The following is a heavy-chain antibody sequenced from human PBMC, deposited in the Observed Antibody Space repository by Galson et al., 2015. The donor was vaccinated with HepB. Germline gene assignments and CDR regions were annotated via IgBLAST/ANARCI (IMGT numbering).Heavy chain of an antibody. J-gene: IGHJ5*02. Sequence: QSGAEVKKPGESLKISCKGSGSSFTSYWIGWVRQMPGKGLEWMGIIYPGDSDTRYSPSFQGQVTISADKSISTAYLQWSSLKASDTAMYYCARTYYYDSSGWGSWFDPWGQGTLVTVSS. CDR1: GSSFTSYW. V-gene: IGHV5-51*01. CDR3: ARTYYYDSSGWGSWFDP. CDR2: IYPGDSDT. D-gene: IGHD3-22*01.